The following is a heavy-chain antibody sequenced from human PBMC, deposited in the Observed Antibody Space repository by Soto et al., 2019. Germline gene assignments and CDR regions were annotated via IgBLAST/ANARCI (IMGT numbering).Heavy chain of an antibody. J-gene: IGHJ4*02. V-gene: IGHV3-23*01. CDR1: GITIRNYP. CDR3: VKDDGGYPSTAPH. Sequence: EVQLLESGGGLVQPGGSLRLSCAASGITIRNYPMNWVRQAPGKGLDWVSGISGSGDRTYYGDSVKGRFTISKDISKNSLSLQLNSLGVEDTAGYFCVKDDGGYPSTAPHWGQGTLVTVSS. CDR2: ISGSGDRT. D-gene: IGHD3-22*01.